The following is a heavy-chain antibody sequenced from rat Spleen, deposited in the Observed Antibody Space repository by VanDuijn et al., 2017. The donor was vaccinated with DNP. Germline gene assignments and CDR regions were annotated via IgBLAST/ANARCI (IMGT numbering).Heavy chain of an antibody. D-gene: IGHD1-11*01. CDR1: GFTFNTFG. CDR3: AKEFGGFYFDY. Sequence: EVKLVESGGGLVQPGRSLKLSCAASGFTFNTFGMAWVRQAPKNGLEWVATITSGGSNTYYPDSVKGRFTISRDNAISTLYLQMDSLRSEDTATYYCAKEFGGFYFDYWGQGVMVTVSS. V-gene: IGHV5-29*01. CDR2: ITSGGSNT. J-gene: IGHJ2*01.